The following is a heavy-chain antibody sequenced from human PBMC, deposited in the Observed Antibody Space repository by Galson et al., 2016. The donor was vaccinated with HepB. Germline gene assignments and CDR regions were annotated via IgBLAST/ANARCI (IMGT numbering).Heavy chain of an antibody. Sequence: SLRLSCAASGFTLSTYSMNWVRQAPGKGLEWVSYISSSTTSIYYADSVRGRFTISRDSAKNSLYLQKNSLRDEDTAVYYCARDRRTYSVYDFAVGDYWGQGTLVTVSS. J-gene: IGHJ4*02. D-gene: IGHD5/OR15-5a*01. CDR3: ARDRRTYSVYDFAVGDY. V-gene: IGHV3-48*02. CDR1: GFTLSTYS. CDR2: ISSSTTSI.